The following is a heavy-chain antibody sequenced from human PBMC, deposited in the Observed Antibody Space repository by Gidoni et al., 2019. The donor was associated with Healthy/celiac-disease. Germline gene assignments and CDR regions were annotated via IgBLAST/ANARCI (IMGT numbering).Heavy chain of an antibody. CDR1: GGPFSSYA. Sequence: QVQLVQSGAEVKKPGSSVKVSCKASGGPFSSYAISWVRQAPGQGLEWMGGTIPILGTANYAQKFQGRVTITADESTSTAYMELSSLRSEDTAVYYCARDSTTVTHWESYYYYGMDVWGQGTTVTVSS. V-gene: IGHV1-69*01. J-gene: IGHJ6*02. D-gene: IGHD4-17*01. CDR3: ARDSTTVTHWESYYYYGMDV. CDR2: TIPILGTA.